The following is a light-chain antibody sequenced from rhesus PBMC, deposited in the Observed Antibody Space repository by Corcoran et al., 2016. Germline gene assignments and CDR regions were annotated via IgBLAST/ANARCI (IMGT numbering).Light chain of an antibody. CDR3: QHYYSIPWT. CDR1: QGITND. CDR2: EAS. V-gene: IGKV1-25*01. J-gene: IGKJ1*01. Sequence: DIQMTQSPSSLSASVGDRVTITCRASQGITNDLAWYQQKPGETPKLLIYEASSLQSGIPSRFSGSVSGTDFTLTISSLQSEDFATYYCQHYYSIPWTFGQGTKVEIK.